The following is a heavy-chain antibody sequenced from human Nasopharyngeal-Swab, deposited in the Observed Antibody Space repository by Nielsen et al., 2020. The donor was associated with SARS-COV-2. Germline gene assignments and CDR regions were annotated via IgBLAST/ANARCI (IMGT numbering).Heavy chain of an antibody. D-gene: IGHD2-15*01. CDR3: ARDSGGSYFDY. CDR2: ISSNGGST. V-gene: IGHV3-64*02. J-gene: IGHJ4*02. Sequence: VRQAPGKGLEYVSAISSNGGSTYYADSVKGRFTISKDNSKYTLYLQMGSLRAEDMAVYYCARDSGGSYFDYWGQGTLVTVSS.